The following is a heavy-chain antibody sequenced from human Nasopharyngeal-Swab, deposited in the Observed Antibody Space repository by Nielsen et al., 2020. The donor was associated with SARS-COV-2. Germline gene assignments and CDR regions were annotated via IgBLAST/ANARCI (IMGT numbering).Heavy chain of an antibody. CDR2: IYYSGST. D-gene: IGHD3-3*01. J-gene: IGHJ5*02. Sequence: SETLSLTCTVSGGSISSSSYYWGWIRQPPGKGLEWIGSIYYSGSTYYNPSLKSRVTISVDTSKNQFSLKLSSVTAADTAVYYCARRGHGYDFWSGYYPGNDWFDPWGQGTLVTVSS. CDR3: ARRGHGYDFWSGYYPGNDWFDP. V-gene: IGHV4-39*01. CDR1: GGSISSSSYY.